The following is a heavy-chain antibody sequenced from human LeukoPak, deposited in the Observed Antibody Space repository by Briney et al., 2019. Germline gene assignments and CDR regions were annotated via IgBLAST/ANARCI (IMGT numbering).Heavy chain of an antibody. CDR3: ARSNGSYVLDY. Sequence: SETLSLTCTVSGGSITTYHWNWIRQPPGKGLEWIGYAYYRGGTKYNPSLKSRVSLSVDTSKNQVSLKLSSVTAADTAVYFCARSNGSYVLDYWGQGSLVIVSS. CDR2: AYYRGGT. D-gene: IGHD1-26*01. CDR1: GGSITTYH. J-gene: IGHJ4*02. V-gene: IGHV4-59*01.